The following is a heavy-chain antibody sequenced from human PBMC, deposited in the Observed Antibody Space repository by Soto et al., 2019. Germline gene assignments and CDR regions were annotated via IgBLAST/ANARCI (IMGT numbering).Heavy chain of an antibody. J-gene: IGHJ6*02. CDR2: IIPILGIA. V-gene: IGHV1-69*02. CDR1: GGTFSSST. Sequence: QVQLVQSGAEVKKPGSSVKVSCKASGGTFSSSTISWVRQAPGQGLEWRGRIIPILGIANYAQKFQGRVTNAADKYTSTAYMELSSLRSEDTAVYYCATGQRGHYEYCMGVWGQGTTVAV. D-gene: IGHD2-2*01. CDR3: ATGQRGHYEYCMGV.